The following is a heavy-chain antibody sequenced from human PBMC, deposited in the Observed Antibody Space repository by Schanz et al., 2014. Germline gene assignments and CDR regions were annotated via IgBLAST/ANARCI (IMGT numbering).Heavy chain of an antibody. D-gene: IGHD3-3*01. CDR3: VRDSFFAFDY. V-gene: IGHV3-48*01. CDR1: GFSLDIFA. CDR2: VSRSTPDI. J-gene: IGHJ4*02. Sequence: DVQLLESGGGLVQPGGSLRLSCAASGFSLDIFAVSWVRQAPGKGLEWVSYVSRSTPDIYYADSVKGRFTMSRDNAKNSVFLQMNSLRAEDTAVYYCVRDSFFAFDYWGQGTLVTVSS.